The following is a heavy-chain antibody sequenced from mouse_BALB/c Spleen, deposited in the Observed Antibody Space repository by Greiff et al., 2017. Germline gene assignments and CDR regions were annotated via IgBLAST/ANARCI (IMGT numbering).Heavy chain of an antibody. CDR1: GFSLTSYG. J-gene: IGHJ4*01. Sequence: QVQLKESGPGLVQPSQSLSITCTVSGFSLTSYGVHWVRQSPGKGLEWLGVICSGGSTDYNAAFISRLSISKDNSKSQVFFKMNSLQANDTAIYYCARNFGYGNTGRAMDYWGQGTSVTVSS. CDR3: ARNFGYGNTGRAMDY. CDR2: ICSGGST. D-gene: IGHD2-1*01. V-gene: IGHV2-2*02.